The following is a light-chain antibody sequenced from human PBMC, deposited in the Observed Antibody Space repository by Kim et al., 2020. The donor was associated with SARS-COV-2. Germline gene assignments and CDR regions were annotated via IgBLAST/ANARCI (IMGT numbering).Light chain of an antibody. Sequence: RQTATLTFTRNSNNVGNQGAAWLQQHQGHPPKLLSYANHNRPSGISERFSASRSGNTASLTITGLQPEDEADYYCSTWDSSLSAWVFGGGTQLTVL. CDR1: SNNVGNQG. V-gene: IGLV10-54*04. CDR2: ANH. J-gene: IGLJ3*02. CDR3: STWDSSLSAWV.